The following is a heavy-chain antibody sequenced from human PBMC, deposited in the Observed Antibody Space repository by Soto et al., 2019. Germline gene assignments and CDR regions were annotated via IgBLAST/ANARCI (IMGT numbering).Heavy chain of an antibody. V-gene: IGHV3-30*18. CDR1: GFTFSSYG. CDR3: AKGVELWYYYYGMDV. Sequence: QVQLVESGGGVVQPGRSLRLSCVASGFTFSSYGMHCVRQAPGKGLEWVAVISYDGSRKLSADSVKGRFTISRDNSKNTLFLQMNSLRPEDTAVYYCAKGVELWYYYYGMDVWGQGTTVIVSS. D-gene: IGHD3-16*01. J-gene: IGHJ6*02. CDR2: ISYDGSRK.